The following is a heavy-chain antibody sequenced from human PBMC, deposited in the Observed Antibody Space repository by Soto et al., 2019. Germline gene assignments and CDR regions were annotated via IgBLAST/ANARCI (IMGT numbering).Heavy chain of an antibody. CDR3: ARDQQLWLLSYFDY. D-gene: IGHD5-18*01. Sequence: GGSLRLSCAASGFTFSSYAMHWVRQAPGKGLEWVAVISYDGSNKYYADSVKGRFTISRDNSKNTLYLQMNSLRAEDTAVYYCARDQQLWLLSYFDYWGQGTLVTVSS. J-gene: IGHJ4*02. V-gene: IGHV3-30-3*01. CDR2: ISYDGSNK. CDR1: GFTFSSYA.